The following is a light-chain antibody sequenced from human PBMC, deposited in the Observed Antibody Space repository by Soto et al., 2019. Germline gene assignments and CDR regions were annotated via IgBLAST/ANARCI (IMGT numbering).Light chain of an antibody. Sequence: QSALTQPASGSGSPGQSVTISCTGTSSDVGSYNLVSWYQQHPGKAPKLLIYEGSKRPSGVSNRFSGPKSGNTASLTISGLQAEDEADYYCCSYVGSSTHVECGGGTKLTVL. V-gene: IGLV2-23*01. J-gene: IGLJ2*01. CDR3: CSYVGSSTHVE. CDR2: EGS. CDR1: SSDVGSYNL.